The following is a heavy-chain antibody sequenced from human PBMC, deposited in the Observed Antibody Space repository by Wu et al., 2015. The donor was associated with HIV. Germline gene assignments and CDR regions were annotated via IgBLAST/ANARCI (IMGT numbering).Heavy chain of an antibody. CDR3: ARVGCSITSCWYYFDQ. V-gene: IGHV1-46*01. D-gene: IGHD2-2*01. CDR1: GYTFTSYY. Sequence: QVQLVQSGAEVKKPGASVKVSCKASGYTFTSYYMHWVRQAPGQGLEWMGIINPSGGSTSYAQKFQGRVTMSTDTSTTTAYMEMRSLRSDDTAVYYCARVGCSITSCWYYFDQWGQGTLVTVSS. J-gene: IGHJ4*02. CDR2: INPSGGST.